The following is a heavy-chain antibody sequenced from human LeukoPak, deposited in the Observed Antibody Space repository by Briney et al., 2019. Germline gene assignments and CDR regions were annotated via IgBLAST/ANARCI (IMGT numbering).Heavy chain of an antibody. J-gene: IGHJ5*02. CDR2: ISYDGSNK. Sequence: GGSLRLSCAASGFTFSSYAMNWVRQAPGKGLEWVALISYDGSNKNYADSVKGRFTISRDNSKNTLYLQMNSLRAEDTAVYYCARDDRSGESRYRSWFDPWGQGTLVTVSS. V-gene: IGHV3-30-3*01. D-gene: IGHD3-22*01. CDR1: GFTFSSYA. CDR3: ARDDRSGESRYRSWFDP.